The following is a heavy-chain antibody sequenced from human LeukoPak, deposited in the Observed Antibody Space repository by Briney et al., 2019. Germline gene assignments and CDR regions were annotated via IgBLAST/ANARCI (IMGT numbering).Heavy chain of an antibody. Sequence: KPSETLSLTCAVYGGSFSGYYWSWIRQPPGKGLEWIGEINHSGSTNYNPSLKSRVTISVDTSKNQFSLKLSSVTAADTAVYYCARGLSYYDFWSGYYPFDYWGQGTLVTVSS. CDR2: INHSGST. J-gene: IGHJ4*02. D-gene: IGHD3-3*01. V-gene: IGHV4-34*01. CDR1: GGSFSGYY. CDR3: ARGLSYYDFWSGYYPFDY.